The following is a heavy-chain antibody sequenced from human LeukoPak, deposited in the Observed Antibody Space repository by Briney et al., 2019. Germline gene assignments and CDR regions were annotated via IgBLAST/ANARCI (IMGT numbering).Heavy chain of an antibody. CDR3: ARDSVLRYFDWLSSPRNYYYYYMDV. CDR1: GGTFSSYA. CDR2: INPIFGTA. D-gene: IGHD3-9*01. J-gene: IGHJ6*03. V-gene: IGHV1-69*05. Sequence: SVKVSCKASGGTFSSYAISWVRQAPGQGLEWMGGINPIFGTANYAQKFQGRVTITTDESTSTAYMELSSLRSEDTAVYYCARDSVLRYFDWLSSPRNYYYYYMDVWGKGTTVTVSS.